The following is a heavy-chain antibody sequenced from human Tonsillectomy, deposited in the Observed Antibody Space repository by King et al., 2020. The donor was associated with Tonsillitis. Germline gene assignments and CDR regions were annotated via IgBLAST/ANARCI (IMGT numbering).Heavy chain of an antibody. V-gene: IGHV3-30*02. CDR1: GFTFSSYG. Sequence: VQLVESGGGVVQPGGSLRLSCAASGFTFSSYGMHWVRQAPGKGLEWVAFLRYDGSNKYYADSVKGRFTISRDNSKNTLYLQMNSLRAEDTAVYYCAKDPHALEWSPVPLFDYWGQGTLVTVSS. CDR2: LRYDGSNK. D-gene: IGHD3-3*01. CDR3: AKDPHALEWSPVPLFDY. J-gene: IGHJ4*02.